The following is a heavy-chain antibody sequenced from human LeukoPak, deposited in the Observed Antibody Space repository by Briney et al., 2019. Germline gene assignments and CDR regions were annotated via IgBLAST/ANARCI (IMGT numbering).Heavy chain of an antibody. CDR1: GFTFDDYT. CDR3: AKDHYDSSGYSYYYYYGMDV. D-gene: IGHD3-22*01. CDR2: ISWDGGST. J-gene: IGHJ6*02. V-gene: IGHV3-43*01. Sequence: PGRSLRLSCAASGFTFDDYTMHWVRQAPGKGLEWVSLISWDGGSTYYADSVKGRFTISRDNSKNSLYLQMNSLRTEDTALYYCAKDHYDSSGYSYYYYYGMDVWGQGTTVTVSS.